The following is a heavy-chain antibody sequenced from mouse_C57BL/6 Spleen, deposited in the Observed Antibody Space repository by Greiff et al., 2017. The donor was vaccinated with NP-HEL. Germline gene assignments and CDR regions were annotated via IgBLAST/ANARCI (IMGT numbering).Heavy chain of an antibody. CDR3: ARGHYYGSSYDAMDY. J-gene: IGHJ4*01. CDR2: INPYNGGT. V-gene: IGHV1-19*01. D-gene: IGHD1-1*01. Sequence: VQLQQSGPVLVKPGASVKMSCKASGYTFTDYYMNWVKQSHGKSLEWIGVINPYNGGTSYNQKFKGKATLTVDKSSSTAYMELNSLTSEDSAVYYCARGHYYGSSYDAMDYWGQGTSVTVSS. CDR1: GYTFTDYY.